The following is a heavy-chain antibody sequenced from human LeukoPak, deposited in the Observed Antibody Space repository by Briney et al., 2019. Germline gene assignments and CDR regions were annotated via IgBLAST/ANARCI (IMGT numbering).Heavy chain of an antibody. CDR1: SIRFADHW. D-gene: IGHD3-3*01. CDR3: VASRWSGALDF. J-gene: IGHJ4*02. V-gene: IGHV3-74*01. CDR2: SDRDGVVR. Sequence: PGGSLRLSCVGSSIRFADHWMLWVRQVPGEPPAWVARSDRDGVVREYADSVKGRFTIPRDNARNTIHLEMNRLKVEDTAIYYCVASRWSGALDFWGQGSLVTVPS.